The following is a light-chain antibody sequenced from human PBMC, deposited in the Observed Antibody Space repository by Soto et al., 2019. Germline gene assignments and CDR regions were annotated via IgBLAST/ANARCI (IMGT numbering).Light chain of an antibody. CDR2: GAS. Sequence: EIVMTQSPATLSVSPGERATLSCRASQSISRNLAWYQQKPGQAPRLLIYGASTRATGIPARFSGRGSGTEFTLTISSLQSEDFAVYYCQQYNSWPRTFGQGTKVDIK. CDR1: QSISRN. J-gene: IGKJ1*01. V-gene: IGKV3-15*01. CDR3: QQYNSWPRT.